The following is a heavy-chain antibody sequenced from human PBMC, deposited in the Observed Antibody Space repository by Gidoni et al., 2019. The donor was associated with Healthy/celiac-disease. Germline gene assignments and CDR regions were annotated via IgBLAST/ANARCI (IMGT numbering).Heavy chain of an antibody. CDR2: INPNSGGT. D-gene: IGHD1-26*01. V-gene: IGHV1-2*02. Sequence: QVQLVQSGAEVKKPGASVKVSCKASGYTFTGYYMHWVRQAPGQGLEWMGWINPNSGGTNYAQKFQGRVTMTRDTSISTAYMELSRLRSDDTAVYYCARDREWERPDGILDYWGQGTLVTVSS. CDR3: ARDREWERPDGILDY. CDR1: GYTFTGYY. J-gene: IGHJ4*02.